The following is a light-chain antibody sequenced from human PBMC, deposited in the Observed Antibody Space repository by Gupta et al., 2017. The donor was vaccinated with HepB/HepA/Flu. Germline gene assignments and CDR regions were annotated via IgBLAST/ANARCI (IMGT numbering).Light chain of an antibody. J-gene: IGKJ3*01. CDR1: QGISSY. CDR2: AAS. Sequence: DIQLTQSPSFLSASIGDRVTITCRASQGISSYLAWYQQKPGKAPRLLIYAASTLQNGVPPSFSGSGSGTAFTLTITTLQPEDFATYYCQQLSSFPFAFGHGTKVDIK. CDR3: QQLSSFPFA. V-gene: IGKV1-9*01.